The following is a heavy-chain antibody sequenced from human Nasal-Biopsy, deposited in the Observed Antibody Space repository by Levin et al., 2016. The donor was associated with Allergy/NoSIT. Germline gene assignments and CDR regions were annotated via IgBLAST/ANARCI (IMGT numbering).Heavy chain of an antibody. V-gene: IGHV3-30*18. J-gene: IGHJ6*01. CDR3: AKDQGYYYDSGNYYGMDV. CDR2: ISDDGSKK. D-gene: IGHD3-10*01. CDR1: RFTFSRFA. Sequence: GESLKISCSASRFTFSRFAMHWVRQAPGKGLQWLAVISDDGSKKYYADSLEGRFAISRDNSKNMLYLQMNSLRVEDTALYYCAKDQGYYYDSGNYYGMDVWGQGTTVTVSS.